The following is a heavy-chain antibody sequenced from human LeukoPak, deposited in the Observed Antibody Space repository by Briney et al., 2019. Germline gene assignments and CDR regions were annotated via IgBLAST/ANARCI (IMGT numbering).Heavy chain of an antibody. CDR3: ARDPRSDSRFDY. CDR2: ISSSSSYI. D-gene: IGHD2-15*01. V-gene: IGHV3-21*01. J-gene: IGHJ4*02. Sequence: GGSLRLSCAASGFTFSSYSMNWVRQAPGKGLEWVSSISSSSSYIYYADSVKGRFTISRDNAKNSLYLQMNSLRAEDTAVYYCARDPRSDSRFDYWGQGTLVTVSS. CDR1: GFTFSSYS.